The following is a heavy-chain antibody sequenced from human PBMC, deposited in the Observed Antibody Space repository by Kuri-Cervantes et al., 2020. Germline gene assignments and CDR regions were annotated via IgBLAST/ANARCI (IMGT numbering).Heavy chain of an antibody. D-gene: IGHD3-22*01. V-gene: IGHV1-58*02. CDR3: ARFVSSGYYRHYYGMDV. CDR1: GFTFTSSA. J-gene: IGHJ6*02. Sequence: SVKVSCKASGFTFTSSAMQWVRQARGQRLEWIGWIVVGSGNTNYAQKFQERVTITRDMSTSTAYMELRSLRSDDTAVYYCARFVSSGYYRHYYGMDVWGQGTTVTVSS. CDR2: IVVGSGNT.